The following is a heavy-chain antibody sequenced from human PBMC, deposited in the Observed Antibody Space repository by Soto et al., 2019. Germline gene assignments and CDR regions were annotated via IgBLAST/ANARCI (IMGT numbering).Heavy chain of an antibody. CDR2: IIPIFGTA. V-gene: IGHV1-69*13. Sequence: SVKVSCKASGGTFSSYAISWVRQAPGQGLEWMGGIIPIFGTANYAQKFQGRVTITADESTSTAYMELSSLRSEDTAVYYCARAREWLRLSHYYYGMDVWGQGTTVTVSS. CDR1: GGTFSSYA. J-gene: IGHJ6*02. CDR3: ARAREWLRLSHYYYGMDV. D-gene: IGHD5-12*01.